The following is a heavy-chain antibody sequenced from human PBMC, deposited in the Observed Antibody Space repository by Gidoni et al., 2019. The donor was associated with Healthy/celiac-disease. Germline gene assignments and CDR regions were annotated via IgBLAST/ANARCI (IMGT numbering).Heavy chain of an antibody. Sequence: EVQLVESGGGLVQPGGSLRLSCAASGFTFSSYWMSWVRQAPGKGLEWVANIKQDGSEKYYVDSVKGRFTISRDNAKNSLYLQMNSLRAEDTAVYYCARVGCTNGVCSYYYYYMDVWGKGTTVTVSS. D-gene: IGHD2-8*01. CDR1: GFTFSSYW. CDR2: IKQDGSEK. J-gene: IGHJ6*03. V-gene: IGHV3-7*01. CDR3: ARVGCTNGVCSYYYYYMDV.